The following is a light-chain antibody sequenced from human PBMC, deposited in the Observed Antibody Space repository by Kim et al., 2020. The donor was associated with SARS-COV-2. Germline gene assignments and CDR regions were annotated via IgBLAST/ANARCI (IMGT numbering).Light chain of an antibody. CDR2: GAS. CDR3: LQDYAYPRT. J-gene: IGKJ1*01. V-gene: IGKV1-6*01. Sequence: ASVGDRVTIPCRASQGIRNDLAWYQQRPGIAPKLLIYGASSLQSGVPSRFSGSGSGTDFTLTISSLQPEDFATYYCLQDYAYPRTFGQGTKVDIK. CDR1: QGIRND.